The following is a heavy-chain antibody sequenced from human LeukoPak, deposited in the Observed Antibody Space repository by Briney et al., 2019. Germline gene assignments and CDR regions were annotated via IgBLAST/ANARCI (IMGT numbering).Heavy chain of an antibody. D-gene: IGHD6-19*01. CDR2: IYYSGST. J-gene: IGHJ6*02. Sequence: SETLSLTCTVSGGSISSYYWSWIRQPPGKGLEWIGYIYYSGSTNYNPSLKSRVTISVDTSKNQFSLKLSSATAADTAVYYCARVRLVAGSSYYYGMDVWGQGTTVTVSS. CDR1: GGSISSYY. CDR3: ARVRLVAGSSYYYGMDV. V-gene: IGHV4-59*01.